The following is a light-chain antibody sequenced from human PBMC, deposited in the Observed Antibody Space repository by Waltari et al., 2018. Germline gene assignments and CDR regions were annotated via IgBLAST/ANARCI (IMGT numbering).Light chain of an antibody. CDR2: SNN. V-gene: IGLV1-44*01. CDR3: AAWYDSLNGWV. CDR1: SSNIGSNT. Sequence: QSVLAQPPSASGTPGQRVTISCSGSSSNIGSNTVNWYQQLPGTAPKLRIYSNNQRPAGVPDRFSGSKSGSSASLAISWLQSEDEADYYCAAWYDSLNGWVFGGGTKLTVL. J-gene: IGLJ3*02.